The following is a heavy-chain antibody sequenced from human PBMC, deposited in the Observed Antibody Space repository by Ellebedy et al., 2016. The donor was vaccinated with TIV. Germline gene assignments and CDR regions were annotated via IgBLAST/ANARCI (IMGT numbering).Heavy chain of an antibody. J-gene: IGHJ4*02. CDR2: IYSGGST. V-gene: IGHV3-53*01. CDR3: VRGADDFSNYLFY. D-gene: IGHD4-11*01. Sequence: GESLKISCAASGCTVSSTYMSWVRQAPGKGLEWVSAIYSGGSTYYADSVKGRFTISRDNSKNALYLQMHSLRDEYTAVYFCVRGADDFSNYLFYWGQGTLVTVSS. CDR1: GCTVSSTY.